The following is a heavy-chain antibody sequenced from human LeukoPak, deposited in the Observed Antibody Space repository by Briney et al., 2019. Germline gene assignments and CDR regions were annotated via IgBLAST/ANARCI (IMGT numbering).Heavy chain of an antibody. CDR3: ARGGIGEYDYIWGSYRYIGHHPNYFDY. V-gene: IGHV4-34*01. CDR2: INHSGST. D-gene: IGHD3-16*02. J-gene: IGHJ4*02. CDR1: GGSFSGYY. Sequence: PSETLSLTCAVYGGSFSGYYWSWIRQPPGKGLEWIGEINHSGSTNCNPSLKSRVTISVDTSKNQFSLKLSSVTAADTAVYYCARGGIGEYDYIWGSYRYIGHHPNYFDYWGQGTLVTVSS.